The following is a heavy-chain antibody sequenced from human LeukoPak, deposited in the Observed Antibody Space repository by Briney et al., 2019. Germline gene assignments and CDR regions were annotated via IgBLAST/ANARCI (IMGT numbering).Heavy chain of an antibody. D-gene: IGHD3-22*01. CDR1: GYTLTELS. Sequence: ASVKVSCKVSGYTLTELSMHWVRQAPGKGLEWMGGFDPEDGETIYAQKFQGRVTMTEDTCTDTAYMELSSPRSEDTAVYYCATAGNYYDSSGYCCWGQGTLVTVSS. V-gene: IGHV1-24*01. J-gene: IGHJ4*02. CDR2: FDPEDGET. CDR3: ATAGNYYDSSGYCC.